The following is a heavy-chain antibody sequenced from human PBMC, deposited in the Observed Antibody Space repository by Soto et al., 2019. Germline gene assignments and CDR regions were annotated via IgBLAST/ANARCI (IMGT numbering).Heavy chain of an antibody. J-gene: IGHJ5*02. Sequence: QVQLQESGPGLVKPSETLSLTCTVSGGSISSYYWSWIRQPPGKGLEWIGYIYYSGSTNYNPSLKSRVTISVDTSRNQCSLKLSSVTAADTAVYYCARARIAVAGTHWFDPWGQGTLVTVSS. D-gene: IGHD6-19*01. CDR2: IYYSGST. CDR3: ARARIAVAGTHWFDP. V-gene: IGHV4-59*01. CDR1: GGSISSYY.